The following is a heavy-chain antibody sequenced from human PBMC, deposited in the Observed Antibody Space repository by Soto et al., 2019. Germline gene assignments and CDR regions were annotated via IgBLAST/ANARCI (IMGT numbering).Heavy chain of an antibody. Sequence: ASVKVSCKASGGTFSSYAISWVRQAPGQGLEWMGGIIPIFGTANYAQKFQGRVTITADESTSTAYMELSSLRSEDTAVYYRARASFRRQWLARYWGQGTLVTVSS. CDR2: IIPIFGTA. CDR1: GGTFSSYA. J-gene: IGHJ4*02. D-gene: IGHD6-19*01. CDR3: ARASFRRQWLARY. V-gene: IGHV1-69*13.